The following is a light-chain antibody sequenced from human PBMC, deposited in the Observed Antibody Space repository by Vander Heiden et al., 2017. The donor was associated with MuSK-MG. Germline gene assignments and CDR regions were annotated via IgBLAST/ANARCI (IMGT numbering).Light chain of an antibody. CDR1: QSISSY. CDR2: AAS. V-gene: IGKV1-39*01. Sequence: DIQMTQSPSSLSASVGDRVTITCRASQSISSYLNWYQQKPGKAPKLLIYAASSLQSGVPSRFSGSGSGTDFTLTISSLHPEDIATYYCQQSDSTLLTFGGGTRVEIK. J-gene: IGKJ4*01. CDR3: QQSDSTLLT.